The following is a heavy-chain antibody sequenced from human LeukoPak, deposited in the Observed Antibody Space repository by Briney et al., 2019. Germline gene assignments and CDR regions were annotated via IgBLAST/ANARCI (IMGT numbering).Heavy chain of an antibody. D-gene: IGHD5-24*01. CDR3: ARDRRDGYNFFEY. Sequence: SVTVSCKASGYTFTGYYMHWVRQAPGQGLEWMGWINPILATASYARKFQGRVTLSADESTSKAYMELSSLRSEDTAIYYCARDRRDGYNFFEYWGQGTLVTVSS. CDR2: INPILATA. J-gene: IGHJ4*02. CDR1: GYTFTGYY. V-gene: IGHV1-69*11.